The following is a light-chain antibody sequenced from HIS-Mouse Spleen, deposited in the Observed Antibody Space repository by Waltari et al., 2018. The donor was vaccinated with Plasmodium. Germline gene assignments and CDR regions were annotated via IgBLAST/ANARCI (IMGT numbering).Light chain of an antibody. CDR1: ISSIGSNT. V-gene: IGLV1-44*01. Sequence: QSVLTQPPSASGTPGQRVTISCSGSISSIGSNTVNWYQQLPGTAPKLLIYSNNTPPAGFPDRFSGSKSGTSASLAISGLQSEDEADYYCAAWDDSLNGVVFAGGTKLTVL. J-gene: IGLJ2*01. CDR2: SNN. CDR3: AAWDDSLNGVV.